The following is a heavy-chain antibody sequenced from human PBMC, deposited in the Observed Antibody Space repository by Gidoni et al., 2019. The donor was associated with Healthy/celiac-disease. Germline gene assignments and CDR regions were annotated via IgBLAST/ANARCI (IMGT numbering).Heavy chain of an antibody. CDR1: GGSISSSSYY. Sequence: QLQLQESGPGLVKPSETLSLTCTVSGGSISSSSYYWGWIRQPPGKGLEWIGSIYYSGSTYYNPSLKSRVTISVDTSKNQFSLKLSSVTAADTAVYYCARHADGWYFDLWGRGTLVTVSS. J-gene: IGHJ2*01. CDR2: IYYSGST. V-gene: IGHV4-39*01. CDR3: ARHADGWYFDL.